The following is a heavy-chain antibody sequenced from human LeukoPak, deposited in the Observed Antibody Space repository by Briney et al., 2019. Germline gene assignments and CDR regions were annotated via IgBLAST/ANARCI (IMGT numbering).Heavy chain of an antibody. CDR3: ARDSVWYNMDV. CDR1: GFTVSINY. V-gene: IGHV3-53*01. Sequence: GGSLRLSCAASGFTVSINYMSWVRQAPGKGLEWVSVIYSGGSTYYADSVKGRFTISRDNSKNTLYLQMNSLRAEDTAVYYCARDSVWYNMDVWGKGTTVTVSS. D-gene: IGHD6-19*01. CDR2: IYSGGST. J-gene: IGHJ6*03.